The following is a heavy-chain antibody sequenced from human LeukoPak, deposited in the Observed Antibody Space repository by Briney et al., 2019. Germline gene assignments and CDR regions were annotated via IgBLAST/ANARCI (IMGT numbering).Heavy chain of an antibody. CDR1: GFTFSNYA. D-gene: IGHD3-10*01. Sequence: GGSLRLSCSVSGFTFSNYAMHWVRQAPGKGLERVSLISGGSGNIYYVDSVKGRFTISRDNSKNTLYVQMTSLRAEDTAIYYYAKGSDYYGSVTSKKTDWGQGTLVTVSS. CDR2: ISGGSGNI. J-gene: IGHJ4*02. V-gene: IGHV3-23*01. CDR3: AKGSDYYGSVTSKKTD.